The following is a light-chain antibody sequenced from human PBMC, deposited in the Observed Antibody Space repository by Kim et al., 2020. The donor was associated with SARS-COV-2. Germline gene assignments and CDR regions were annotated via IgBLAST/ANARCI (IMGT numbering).Light chain of an antibody. Sequence: VSQGQTASITCSGDKLGDKFACWYQQKPGQSLVLVIYQDSKRPSGTPERFSGSNSGNTATLTISGTQAMDEADYYCQAWDRSTEVFGTGTKVTVL. CDR1: KLGDKF. J-gene: IGLJ1*01. V-gene: IGLV3-1*01. CDR2: QDS. CDR3: QAWDRSTEV.